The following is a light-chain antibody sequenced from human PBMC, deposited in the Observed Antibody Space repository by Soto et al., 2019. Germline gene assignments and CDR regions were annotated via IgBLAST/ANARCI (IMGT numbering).Light chain of an antibody. Sequence: QSALTQPASVSGSPGQSITISCTGTSSDVGGYNYVSWYQHHPGKTPKLMIYEVSNRPSGVSNRFSGYKSGNTASLTISGLQAEDEDDYYCNSYTSSTTLIFGGGTKVTVL. CDR3: NSYTSSTTLI. V-gene: IGLV2-14*01. CDR2: EVS. J-gene: IGLJ2*01. CDR1: SSDVGGYNY.